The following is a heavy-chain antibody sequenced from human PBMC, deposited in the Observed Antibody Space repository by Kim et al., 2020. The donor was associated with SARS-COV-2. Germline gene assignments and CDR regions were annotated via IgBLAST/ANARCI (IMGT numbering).Heavy chain of an antibody. Sequence: SETLSLTCTVSGGSISRYYWSWIRQPPGKGLEWIGYIYYSGSTNYNPSLKSRVTISVDTSKNQFSLKLSSVTAADTAVYYCARVPYYDYVWGSYRYTPGGYFDLWGRGTQVTVSS. J-gene: IGHJ2*01. CDR2: IYYSGST. D-gene: IGHD3-16*02. CDR3: ARVPYYDYVWGSYRYTPGGYFDL. V-gene: IGHV4-59*01. CDR1: GGSISRYY.